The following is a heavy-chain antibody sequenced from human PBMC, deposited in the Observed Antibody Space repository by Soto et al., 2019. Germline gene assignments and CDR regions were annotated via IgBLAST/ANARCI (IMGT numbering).Heavy chain of an antibody. J-gene: IGHJ4*02. CDR2: ISAYNGNT. D-gene: IGHD5-18*01. CDR3: ARDRSDPIQLWHPDFAY. V-gene: IGHV1-18*01. CDR1: GYTFINYA. Sequence: ASVKVSCKASGYTFINYAINWVRQAPGQGLEWMGWISAYNGNTNYAQKFQGRVTMTTDTSTSTVYMELSSLRSEDTAVYYCARDRSDPIQLWHPDFAYWGQGTLVTVSS.